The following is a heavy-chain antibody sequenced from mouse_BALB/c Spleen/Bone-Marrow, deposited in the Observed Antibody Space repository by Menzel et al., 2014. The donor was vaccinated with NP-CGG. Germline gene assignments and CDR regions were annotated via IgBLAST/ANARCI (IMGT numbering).Heavy chain of an antibody. CDR3: ARQLGLRVDY. D-gene: IGHD3-1*01. J-gene: IGHJ4*01. V-gene: IGHV5-12-2*01. CDR1: GFTFGSYS. Sequence: EVMLVESGGGLVQPGGSLKLSCAASGFTFGSYSMSWVRQTPEKRLEWVAYISNGGGSTYYPDTVKGRFTISRDNAKNTLYLQMSSLKSEDTAMYYCARQLGLRVDYWGQGSSVTVSS. CDR2: ISNGGGST.